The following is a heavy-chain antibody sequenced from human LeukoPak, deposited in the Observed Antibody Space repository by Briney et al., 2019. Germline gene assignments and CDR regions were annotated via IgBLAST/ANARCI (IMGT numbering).Heavy chain of an antibody. Sequence: GGSLRLSCAASGFTVSSNYMSWVRQAPGKGLEWVSVIYSGGSTYYADSVKGRFTISRDNSKNTLYLQMNSLRAEDTAVYYCTRGKRYCSGGSCYSLHYWGQGTLVTVSS. CDR2: IYSGGST. CDR1: GFTVSSNY. D-gene: IGHD2-15*01. V-gene: IGHV3-53*01. J-gene: IGHJ4*02. CDR3: TRGKRYCSGGSCYSLHY.